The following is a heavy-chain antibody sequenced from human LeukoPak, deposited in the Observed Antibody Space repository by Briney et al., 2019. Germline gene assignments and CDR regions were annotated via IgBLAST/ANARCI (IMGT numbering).Heavy chain of an antibody. CDR3: ARGGVDYDILTGYSLGYYMDV. Sequence: ASVKVSCKASGYTFTSYGISWVRQAPGQGLEWMGWISAYNGNTNYAQKLQGRVTMATDTSTSTAYMELRSLRSDDTAVYYCARGGVDYDILTGYSLGYYMDVWGKGTTVTVSS. CDR1: GYTFTSYG. J-gene: IGHJ6*03. D-gene: IGHD3-9*01. V-gene: IGHV1-18*01. CDR2: ISAYNGNT.